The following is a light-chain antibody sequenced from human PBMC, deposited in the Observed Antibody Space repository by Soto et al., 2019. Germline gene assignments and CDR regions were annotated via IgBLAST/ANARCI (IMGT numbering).Light chain of an antibody. Sequence: DIQMTQSPSFVSASVGDRVTITCRASQDISSWLVWYQQKPGKAPKLLIHATSGLQSGVPSRFSGSGSGTDFTLTISNLQSEDFATYYCQQSYSTPLTFGGGTKVDIK. V-gene: IGKV1-12*01. CDR2: ATS. CDR3: QQSYSTPLT. CDR1: QDISSW. J-gene: IGKJ4*01.